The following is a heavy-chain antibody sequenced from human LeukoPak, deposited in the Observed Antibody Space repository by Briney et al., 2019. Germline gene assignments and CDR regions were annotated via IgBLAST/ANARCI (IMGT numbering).Heavy chain of an antibody. CDR1: GGTFSSYA. CDR2: IIPIFGTA. CDR3: ARVTIAAAGTGFDY. J-gene: IGHJ4*02. V-gene: IGHV1-69*13. Sequence: ASVKVSCKASGGTFSSYAISWVRQAPGQGLEWMGGIIPIFGTANYAQKFQGRVTITADESTSTAYMELSSLRSEDTAVYYCARVTIAAAGTGFDYWGQGTLVTVSS. D-gene: IGHD6-13*01.